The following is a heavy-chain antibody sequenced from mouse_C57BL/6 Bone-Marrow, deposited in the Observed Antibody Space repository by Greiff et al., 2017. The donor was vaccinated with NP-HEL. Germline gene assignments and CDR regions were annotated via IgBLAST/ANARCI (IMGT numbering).Heavy chain of an antibody. V-gene: IGHV7-1*01. J-gene: IGHJ1*03. CDR2: SRNKANDYTT. Sequence: EVNVVESGGGLVQSGRSLRLSCATSGFTFSDFYMEWVRQAPGKGLEWIAASRNKANDYTTEYSASVKGRFIVSRDTSQSILYLQMNALRAEDTAIYYCAREPYFDVWGTGTTVTVSS. CDR1: GFTFSDFY. CDR3: AREPYFDV.